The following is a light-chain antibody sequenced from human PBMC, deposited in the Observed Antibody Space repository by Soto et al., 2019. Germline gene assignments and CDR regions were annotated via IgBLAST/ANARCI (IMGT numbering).Light chain of an antibody. V-gene: IGLV2-8*01. Sequence: QSVLTQPPSGSGSPGQSVTISCTGTSSDVGAFNYVSWYQHHPGKVPKFLIYEVNKRPSGVPDRFSGSKSGNTASLTVSGLQPEDEAEYFCSSFVDGTSYVFGTGTRSPS. CDR1: SSDVGAFNY. CDR2: EVN. J-gene: IGLJ1*01. CDR3: SSFVDGTSYV.